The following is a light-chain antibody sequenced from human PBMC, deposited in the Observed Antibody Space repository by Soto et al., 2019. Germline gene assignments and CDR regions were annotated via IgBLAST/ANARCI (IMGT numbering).Light chain of an antibody. Sequence: DIQMTQSPSTLSASIGDRVNITCRASQSINGWLAWYQQKPGKAPKLLIYKASSLESGVPSRFSGSGSGTEFTLTISSLQPDDFATYYCQQYNNYFTFGGGTKVEIK. CDR3: QQYNNYFT. J-gene: IGKJ4*01. V-gene: IGKV1-5*03. CDR1: QSINGW. CDR2: KAS.